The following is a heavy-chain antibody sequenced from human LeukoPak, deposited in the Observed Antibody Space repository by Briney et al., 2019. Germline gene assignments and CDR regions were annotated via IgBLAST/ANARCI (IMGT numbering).Heavy chain of an antibody. CDR3: AKGIFGPAAGDGFDY. CDR1: GFIFSDHY. D-gene: IGHD2-2*01. V-gene: IGHV3-72*01. CDR2: SKNKGQSFLT. Sequence: GASLRLSCAASGFIFSDHYMDWVRQAPGKGLEWVARSKNKGQSFLTEYAASVKGRFIILRDDSRNSVFLQMNSLKTEDTAVYYCAKGIFGPAAGDGFDYWGQGTLVTVSS. J-gene: IGHJ4*02.